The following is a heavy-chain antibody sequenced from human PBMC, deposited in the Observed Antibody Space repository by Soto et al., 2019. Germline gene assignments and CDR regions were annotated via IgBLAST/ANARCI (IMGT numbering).Heavy chain of an antibody. V-gene: IGHV4-39*01. CDR3: ARQSEYYYASGRAAPLYGMDV. CDR1: GGSISSISSY. Sequence: SETLSLTCTVSGGSISSISSYWGWIRQPPGKGLEWVGNVYYSGSTYSNPSLKSRLTISADTSKNQFSLKLSSVTAADTAVYFCARQSEYYYASGRAAPLYGMDVWGQGTTVTVSS. CDR2: VYYSGST. J-gene: IGHJ6*02. D-gene: IGHD3-10*01.